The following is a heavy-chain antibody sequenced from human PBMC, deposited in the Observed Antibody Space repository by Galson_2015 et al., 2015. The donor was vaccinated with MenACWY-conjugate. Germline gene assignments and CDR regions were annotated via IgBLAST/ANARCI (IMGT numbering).Heavy chain of an antibody. V-gene: IGHV4-39*07. CDR3: ARDRIAVAGDIFDY. D-gene: IGHD6-19*01. Sequence: TISVDTSKNQFSLKLSSVTAADTAVYYCARDRIAVAGDIFDYWGQGTLVTVSS. J-gene: IGHJ4*02.